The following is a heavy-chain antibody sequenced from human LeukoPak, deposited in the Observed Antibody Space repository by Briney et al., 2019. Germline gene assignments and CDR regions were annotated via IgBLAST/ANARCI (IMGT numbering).Heavy chain of an antibody. Sequence: GGSLRLSCAASGFTFSSYAMSWVRQAPGKGLEWVSAISGSGGSTYYADSVKGRFTISRDNSENTLYLQVNSLRAEDTAVYYCAKALGGYCSSTSCSYWGQGTLVTVSS. CDR2: ISGSGGST. J-gene: IGHJ4*02. D-gene: IGHD2-2*01. CDR1: GFTFSSYA. V-gene: IGHV3-23*01. CDR3: AKALGGYCSSTSCSY.